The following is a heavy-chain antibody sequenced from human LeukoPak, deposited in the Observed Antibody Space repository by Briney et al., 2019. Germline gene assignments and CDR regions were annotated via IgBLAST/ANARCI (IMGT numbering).Heavy chain of an antibody. CDR3: ARGLEWLTRRHTWFDP. CDR1: SYTFTNYA. J-gene: IGHJ5*02. V-gene: IGHV1-18*01. Sequence: ASVKVSCKASSYTFTNYAFTWVRQAPGQGLEWMGWISAYNGNTNYAQKLQGRVTMTTDTSTSTAYMELGSLRSDDTAMYYCARGLEWLTRRHTWFDPWGQGTLVTVSS. CDR2: ISAYNGNT. D-gene: IGHD3-3*01.